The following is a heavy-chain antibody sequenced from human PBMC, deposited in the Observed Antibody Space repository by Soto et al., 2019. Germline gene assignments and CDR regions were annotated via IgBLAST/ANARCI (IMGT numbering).Heavy chain of an antibody. CDR3: AKDRPAMSGTRIAVAGQHDY. Sequence: GASVKVSCKASGYTFTRYDINWVRQATGQGLEWMGWMNPNSGNTGYAQKFQGRVTMTRNTSISTAYMELSSLRSEDTAVYYCAKDRPAMSGTRIAVAGQHDYWGQGTLVTVSS. CDR1: GYTFTRYD. J-gene: IGHJ4*02. CDR2: MNPNSGNT. V-gene: IGHV1-8*01. D-gene: IGHD6-19*01.